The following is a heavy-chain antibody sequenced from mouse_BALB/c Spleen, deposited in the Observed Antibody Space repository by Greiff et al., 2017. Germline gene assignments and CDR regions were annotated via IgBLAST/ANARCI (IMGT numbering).Heavy chain of an antibody. CDR3: ARDWNWDGAWFAY. Sequence: SGFSLTGYGVNWVRQPPGKGLEWLGMIWGDGSTDYNSALKSRLSISKDNSKSQVFLKMNSLQTDDTARYYCARDWNWDGAWFAYWGQGTLVTVSA. D-gene: IGHD4-1*01. CDR2: IWGDGST. J-gene: IGHJ3*01. V-gene: IGHV2-6-7*01. CDR1: GFSLTGYG.